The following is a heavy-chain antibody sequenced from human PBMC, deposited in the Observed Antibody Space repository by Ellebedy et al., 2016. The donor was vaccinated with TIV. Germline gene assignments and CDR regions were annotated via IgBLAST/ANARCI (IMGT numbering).Heavy chain of an antibody. CDR3: ARTLYYDFWSGYSTFDY. J-gene: IGHJ4*02. CDR1: GYTFTSYY. D-gene: IGHD3-3*01. CDR2: INPSGGST. V-gene: IGHV1-46*01. Sequence: ASVKVSXXASGYTFTSYYMHWVRQAPGQGLEWMGIINPSGGSTSYAQKFQGRVTMTRDTSTSTVYMELSSLRSEDTAVYYCARTLYYDFWSGYSTFDYWGQGTLVTVSS.